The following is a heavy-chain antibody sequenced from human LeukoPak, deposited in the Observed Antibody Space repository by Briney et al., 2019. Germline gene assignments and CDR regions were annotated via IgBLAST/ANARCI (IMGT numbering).Heavy chain of an antibody. J-gene: IGHJ4*02. CDR2: IRYDGSNK. CDR1: GFAFSSYG. CDR3: AKERSRGQRLLPTGFDY. V-gene: IGHV3-30*02. D-gene: IGHD3-22*01. Sequence: RGSLRLSCAASGFAFSSYGMHWVRQAPGKGLEWVAFIRYDGSNKYYADSVKGRFTISRDNSKNTLYLQMNSLRAEDTAVYYCAKERSRGQRLLPTGFDYWGQGTLVTVSS.